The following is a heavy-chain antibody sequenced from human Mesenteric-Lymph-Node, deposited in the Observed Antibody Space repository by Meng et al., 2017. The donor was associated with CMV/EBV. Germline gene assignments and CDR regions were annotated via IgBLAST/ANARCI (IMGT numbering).Heavy chain of an antibody. V-gene: IGHV1-2*04. Sequence: KAAGYTFTGYYRHWVRQAPGQGLEWMGWINPNSGGTNYAQKFQGWVTMTRDTSISTAYMELSRLRSDDTAVYYCARGIVESNWYFDLWGRGTLVTVSS. CDR2: INPNSGGT. J-gene: IGHJ2*01. D-gene: IGHD2-15*01. CDR3: ARGIVESNWYFDL. CDR1: GYTFTGYY.